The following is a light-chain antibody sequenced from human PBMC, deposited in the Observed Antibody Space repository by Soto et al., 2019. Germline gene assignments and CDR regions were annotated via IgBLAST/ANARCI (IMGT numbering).Light chain of an antibody. Sequence: QLVLPQPPSASGAPGQRVVISCSGSDSDVGTNSVNWYQQVPGAAPKLLIYINSRRPAGVPDRFSGSKSGTSASLAISGLRSEDEADYYCAAWDDTLPGYVFGSGTKLTVL. V-gene: IGLV1-44*01. J-gene: IGLJ1*01. CDR1: DSDVGTNS. CDR3: AAWDDTLPGYV. CDR2: INS.